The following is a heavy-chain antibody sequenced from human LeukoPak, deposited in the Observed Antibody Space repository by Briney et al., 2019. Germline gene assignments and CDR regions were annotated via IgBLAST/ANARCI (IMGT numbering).Heavy chain of an antibody. J-gene: IGHJ4*02. V-gene: IGHV3-48*04. Sequence: GGSLRLSCSASGFTFSSYSMNWVRQAPGKGLEWVSYISSSSSTIYYADSVKGRFTISRDNAKNSLYLQMNSLRAEDTAVYYCAREVYSGGTYYWGQGTLVTVSS. CDR2: ISSSSSTI. CDR1: GFTFSSYS. D-gene: IGHD2-15*01. CDR3: AREVYSGGTYY.